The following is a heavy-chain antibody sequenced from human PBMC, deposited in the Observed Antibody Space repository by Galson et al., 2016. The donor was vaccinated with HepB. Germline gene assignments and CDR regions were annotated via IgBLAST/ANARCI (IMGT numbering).Heavy chain of an antibody. J-gene: IGHJ6*02. D-gene: IGHD5-18*01. Sequence: SAISGDSVSSNSAAWTWIRQSPSRGLEWLGRTYYRSKWYNDYAVSVRSRIKINPDTFKNQFSLQLNSVTPEDTAVYYCARERRGYNYGYYYYGMDVWGQGTTVTVSS. V-gene: IGHV6-1*01. CDR1: GDSVSSNSAA. CDR3: ARERRGYNYGYYYYGMDV. CDR2: TYYRSKWYN.